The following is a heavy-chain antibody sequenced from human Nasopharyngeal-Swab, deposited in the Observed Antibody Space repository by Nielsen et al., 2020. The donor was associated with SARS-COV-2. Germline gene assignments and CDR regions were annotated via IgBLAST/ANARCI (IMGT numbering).Heavy chain of an antibody. V-gene: IGHV3-7*01. Sequence: GESLKISCAASGFSFDNYWMNWVRQVPGKGLEWVANINQVGSEKYYVDSVKGRFTISRDNAKNSLYLQMNSLRDEDTAVYYCARTDVGAAGYYFDYWGQGTLVTVSS. CDR1: GFSFDNYW. CDR3: ARTDVGAAGYYFDY. J-gene: IGHJ4*02. D-gene: IGHD1-26*01. CDR2: INQVGSEK.